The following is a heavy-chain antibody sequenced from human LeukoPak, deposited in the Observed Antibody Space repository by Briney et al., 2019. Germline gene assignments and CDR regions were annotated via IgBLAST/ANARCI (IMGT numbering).Heavy chain of an antibody. Sequence: GGSLRLSCAASGFTFSSFSMNWVRLAPGKGLEWVSSITGSSSYIYYADSVKGRFTISRDNSKNTLYLQMNSLRAEDTAVYYCARDPGWELDYWGQGTLVTVSS. D-gene: IGHD1-26*01. CDR3: ARDPGWELDY. CDR1: GFTFSSFS. V-gene: IGHV3-21*01. CDR2: ITGSSSYI. J-gene: IGHJ4*02.